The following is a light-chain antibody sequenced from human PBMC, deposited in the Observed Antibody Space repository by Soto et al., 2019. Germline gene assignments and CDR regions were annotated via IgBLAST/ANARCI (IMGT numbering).Light chain of an antibody. CDR2: EGS. CDR3: CSYAGSTLYV. Sequence: QSVLTQPASVSGSPGQSSTISCTRTSSDVGSYNLVSWYQQHPGKAPKLMIYEGSKRPSGVSNRFSGSKSGNTASLTISGLQAEDEADYYCCSYAGSTLYVFGTGTKVTVL. V-gene: IGLV2-23*01. J-gene: IGLJ1*01. CDR1: SSDVGSYNL.